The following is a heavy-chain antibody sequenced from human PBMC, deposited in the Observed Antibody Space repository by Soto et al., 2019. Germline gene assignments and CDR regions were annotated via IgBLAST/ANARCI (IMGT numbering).Heavy chain of an antibody. D-gene: IGHD3-3*01. J-gene: IGHJ4*02. CDR3: TRGALTLSDYDFWSGYRTTTPKFDY. CDR1: GFTFGDYA. V-gene: IGHV3-49*03. CDR2: IRSKAYGGTT. Sequence: GGSLRLSCTASGFTFGDYAMSWFRQAPGKGLEWVGFIRSKAYGGTTEYAASVKGRFTISRDDSKSIAYLQMNSLKTEDTAVYYCTRGALTLSDYDFWSGYRTTTPKFDYWGQGTLVTVAS.